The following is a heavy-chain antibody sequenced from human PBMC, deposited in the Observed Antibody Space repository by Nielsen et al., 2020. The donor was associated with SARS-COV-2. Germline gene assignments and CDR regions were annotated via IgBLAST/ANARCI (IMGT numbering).Heavy chain of an antibody. D-gene: IGHD3-9*01. CDR1: GGSVSSGSYY. Sequence: GSLRLSCTVSGGSVSSGSYYWSWIRQPPGKGLEWIGYIYYSGSTNYNPSLKSRVTISVDTSKNQFSLKLSSVTAADTAVYYCAREGAYSDILTGYYPSLLFDPWGQGTLVTVSS. CDR2: IYYSGST. V-gene: IGHV4-61*01. CDR3: AREGAYSDILTGYYPSLLFDP. J-gene: IGHJ5*02.